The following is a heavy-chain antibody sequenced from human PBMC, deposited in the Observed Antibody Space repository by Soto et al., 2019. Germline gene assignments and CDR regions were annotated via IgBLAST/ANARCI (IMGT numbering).Heavy chain of an antibody. Sequence: QVQLVQSGSEVKKPRSSVKVSCKASGGTFSSYAISWVRQVPGQGLEWMGGIMPIFGTPDYAQKFQGRVTITADESTSIAYMELSSLRSEDTGVYYCARDKDRPQLGGNYYYIMDVWGQGTTVTVSS. CDR2: IMPIFGTP. CDR1: GGTFSSYA. CDR3: ARDKDRPQLGGNYYYIMDV. D-gene: IGHD3-3*02. J-gene: IGHJ6*02. V-gene: IGHV1-69*12.